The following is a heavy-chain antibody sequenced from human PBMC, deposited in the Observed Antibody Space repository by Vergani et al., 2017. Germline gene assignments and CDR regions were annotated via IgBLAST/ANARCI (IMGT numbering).Heavy chain of an antibody. CDR3: ARDFRTVYGSGQYYYYYYGMDV. CDR1: GFTFSSYG. CDR2: IYSGGST. J-gene: IGHJ6*02. Sequence: QVQLVESGGGVVQPGRSLRLSCAASGFTFSSYGMHWVRQAPGKGLEWVAVIYSGGSTYYADSVKGRFTISRDNSKNRLYLQMNNLRAEDTAVYYCARDFRTVYGSGQYYYYYYGMDVWGQGTTVTVSS. D-gene: IGHD3-10*01. V-gene: IGHV3-NL1*01.